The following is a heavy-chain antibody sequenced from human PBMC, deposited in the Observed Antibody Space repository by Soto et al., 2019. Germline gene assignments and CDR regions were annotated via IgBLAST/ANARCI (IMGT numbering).Heavy chain of an antibody. Sequence: KAGGSLRLSCAASGFTFSSYSMNWVRQAPGKGLEWVSSISSSSYIHYADSVKGRFTISRDNAKNSLYLQMNSLRAEDTAVYYCARDHKLWYPYGMDVWGQGTTVTVSS. CDR1: GFTFSSYS. CDR3: ARDHKLWYPYGMDV. D-gene: IGHD5-18*01. V-gene: IGHV3-21*01. J-gene: IGHJ6*02. CDR2: ISSSSYI.